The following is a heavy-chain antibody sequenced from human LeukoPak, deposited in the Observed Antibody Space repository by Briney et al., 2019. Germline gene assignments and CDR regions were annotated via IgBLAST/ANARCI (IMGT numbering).Heavy chain of an antibody. CDR3: TRGSSGRRDN. Sequence: VASVKVSCKASGYTFTSCDINWVRQATGQGLEWMGWMNPNSGNTGYGQSFQGRITMTRAISIGTAYMELSNLTSEDTAIYYCTRGSSGRRDNWGQGTLVTVSA. J-gene: IGHJ4*02. CDR1: GYTFTSCD. D-gene: IGHD6-19*01. CDR2: MNPNSGNT. V-gene: IGHV1-8*01.